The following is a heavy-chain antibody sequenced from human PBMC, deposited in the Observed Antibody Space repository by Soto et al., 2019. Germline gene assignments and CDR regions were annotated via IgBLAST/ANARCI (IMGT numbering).Heavy chain of an antibody. CDR3: ARIPGCNDMAYYYYGMDV. J-gene: IGHJ6*02. V-gene: IGHV2-26*01. Sequence: VSGPTLVNPTETLTLTCTGSGFSLSNARMGVSWIRQPPGKALEWLAHIFLNDEKSYSTSLKSRLPISKDTSKSQVVLTMTNMDPEDTTTYYCARIPGCNDMAYYYYGMDVWGQGTTVTVSS. D-gene: IGHD1-1*01. CDR1: GFSLSNARMG. CDR2: IFLNDEK.